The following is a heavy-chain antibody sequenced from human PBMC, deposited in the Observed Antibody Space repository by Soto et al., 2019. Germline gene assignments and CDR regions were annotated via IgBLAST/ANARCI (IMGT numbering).Heavy chain of an antibody. Sequence: GGSLRLSCAASGFTFSSYAMHWVRQAPGKGLEWVAVISYDGSNKYYADSVKGRFTISRDNSKNTLYLQMNSLRAEDTAVYYCXRDRTAGWGYYYYGMDVWGQGTTVTVSS. CDR2: ISYDGSNK. D-gene: IGHD6-25*01. J-gene: IGHJ6*02. V-gene: IGHV3-30-3*01. CDR1: GFTFSSYA. CDR3: XRDRTAGWGYYYYGMDV.